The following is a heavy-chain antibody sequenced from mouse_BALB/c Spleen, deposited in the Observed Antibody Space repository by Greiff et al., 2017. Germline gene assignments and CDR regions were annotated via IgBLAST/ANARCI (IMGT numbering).Heavy chain of an antibody. V-gene: IGHV14-4*02. J-gene: IGHJ4*01. CDR1: GFNIKDYY. CDR3: NAPFTTVLATDAMDY. Sequence: VQLQQSGAELVRSGASVKLSCTASGFNIKDYYMHWVKQRPEQGLEWIGRIDPENGDTEYAPKFQGKATMTADTSSNTAYLQLSSLTSEDTAVYYCNAPFTTVLATDAMDYWGQGTSVTVSA. D-gene: IGHD1-1*01. CDR2: IDPENGDT.